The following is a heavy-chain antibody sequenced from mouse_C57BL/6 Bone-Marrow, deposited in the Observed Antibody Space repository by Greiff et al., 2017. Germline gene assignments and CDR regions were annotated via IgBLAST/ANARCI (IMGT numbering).Heavy chain of an antibody. V-gene: IGHV1-81*01. CDR2: IYPRSGNT. Sequence: QVQLQQPGAELARPGASVKLSCKASGYTFTSYGISWVKQRTGPGLEWIGEIYPRSGNTYYNEKFKGKATLTADKSSSTAYMELRSLTSEDSAVYFCARGQLRLRPFFAYWGQGTLVTVSA. J-gene: IGHJ3*01. CDR1: GYTFTSYG. D-gene: IGHD3-2*02. CDR3: ARGQLRLRPFFAY.